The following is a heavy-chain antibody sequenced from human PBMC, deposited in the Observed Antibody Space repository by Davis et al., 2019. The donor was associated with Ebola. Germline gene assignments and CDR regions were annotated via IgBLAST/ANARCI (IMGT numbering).Heavy chain of an antibody. CDR2: INSDGSST. J-gene: IGHJ6*02. CDR3: ARDPGQMDV. CDR1: GFTFSSYW. V-gene: IGHV3-74*01. Sequence: GESLKISCAASGFTFSSYWMHWVRQAPGKGLVWVSRINSDGSSTSYADSVKGRFTISRDNAKNSLYLQMNSLRDEDTAVYYCARDPGQMDVWGQGTTVTVSS.